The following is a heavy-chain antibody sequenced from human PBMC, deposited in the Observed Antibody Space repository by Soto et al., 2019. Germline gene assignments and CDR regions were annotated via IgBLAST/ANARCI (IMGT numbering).Heavy chain of an antibody. Sequence: GGSLRLSCEASGFIFTTNSMNWVRQVPGNGLQWLSSISSSGTFKSYGDSVKGRFTISRDNAKNSLFLQMNNLSGEDTGLYYCARDYPPGGTSSWDADSWGPGTLVTVSS. CDR3: ARDYPPGGTSSWDADS. D-gene: IGHD2-15*01. CDR1: GFIFTTNS. CDR2: ISSSGTFK. V-gene: IGHV3-21*01. J-gene: IGHJ4*02.